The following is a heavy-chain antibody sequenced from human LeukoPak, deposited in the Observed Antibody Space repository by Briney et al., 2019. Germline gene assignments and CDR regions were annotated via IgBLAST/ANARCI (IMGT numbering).Heavy chain of an antibody. J-gene: IGHJ4*02. Sequence: PGGSLRLSCAASGFTFSAFAMSWVRQAPGKGLEWVSAINTGGDNSYHADSVKGRFTISRDNSRNTLYLQMNSLRPEDTAIYFCARQLGYCTSGTCYLDNWGQGTLVTVSS. V-gene: IGHV3-23*01. D-gene: IGHD2-8*01. CDR1: GFTFSAFA. CDR2: INTGGDNS. CDR3: ARQLGYCTSGTCYLDN.